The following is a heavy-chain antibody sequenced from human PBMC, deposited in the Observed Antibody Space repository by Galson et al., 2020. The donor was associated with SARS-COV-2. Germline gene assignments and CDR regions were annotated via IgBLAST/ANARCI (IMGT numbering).Heavy chain of an antibody. Sequence: ASETLPITCPVSGGSISSSSYSWGWIHQPPGKGLECIRSLYYSGRTYYNPSLKRRVTISVDTSKNQFSLKLSSVTAADTAVYYCASVGSYQLLYYYYGMDVLGQGTTVTVSS. CDR1: GGSISSSSYS. CDR3: ASVGSYQLLYYYYGMDV. CDR2: LYYSGRT. J-gene: IGHJ6*02. V-gene: IGHV4-39*01. D-gene: IGHD2-2*01.